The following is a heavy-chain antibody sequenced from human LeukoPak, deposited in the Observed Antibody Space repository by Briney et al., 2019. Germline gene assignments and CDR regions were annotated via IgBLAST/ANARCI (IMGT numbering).Heavy chain of an antibody. V-gene: IGHV3-74*01. CDR3: VRADSSGYYFDY. D-gene: IGHD6-19*01. J-gene: IGHJ4*02. Sequence: GGSLRLSCAASGFTFSSFWVHWVRQAPGKGLVWVSRINSDGSSTNYADSVKGRITISRDNAKNAVFLQMNSLRVEDTAVYYCVRADSSGYYFDYWGQGTLV. CDR1: GFTFSSFW. CDR2: INSDGSST.